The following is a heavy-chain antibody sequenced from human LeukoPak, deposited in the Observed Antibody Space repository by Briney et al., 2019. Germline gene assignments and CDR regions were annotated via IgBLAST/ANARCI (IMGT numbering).Heavy chain of an antibody. V-gene: IGHV4-39*07. CDR1: GGSISSSSYY. J-gene: IGHJ4*02. CDR2: IYYSGTT. CDR3: ARAVTTVVTKTFDY. Sequence: SETLSLTCTVSGGSISSSSYYWGWIRQPPGKGLEWIVNIYYSGTTYYSPSLRSRVTTSVDTSKNQVSLKLSSVTAADTAVYYCARAVTTVVTKTFDYWGQGTLVTVSS. D-gene: IGHD4-23*01.